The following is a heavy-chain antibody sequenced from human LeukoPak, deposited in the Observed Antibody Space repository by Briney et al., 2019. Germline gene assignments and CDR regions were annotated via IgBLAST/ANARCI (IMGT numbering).Heavy chain of an antibody. D-gene: IGHD3-22*01. J-gene: IGHJ5*02. V-gene: IGHV1-69*13. Sequence: ASVKVSCKASGGTFSSYAISWVRQAPGQGLEWMGGIIPIFGTANYAQKFQGRVTITADESTSTAYMELSSLRSEDTAVYYCARNVYYYDSSGSLKYWFDPWGQGTLVTVSS. CDR2: IIPIFGTA. CDR1: GGTFSSYA. CDR3: ARNVYYYDSSGSLKYWFDP.